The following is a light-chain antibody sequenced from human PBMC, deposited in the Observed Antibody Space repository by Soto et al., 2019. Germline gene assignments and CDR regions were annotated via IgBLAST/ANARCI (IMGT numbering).Light chain of an antibody. Sequence: DIPLTQSPSSLSAPVGDRITITCRSSQSISRYLNWYQQRPGTAPKVLIFGANSLQSGVPPRFSGSGSGTEFTLTISSLQPEDFATYYCQQNYGTPGTFGQGTKVDVK. CDR2: GAN. J-gene: IGKJ1*01. CDR3: QQNYGTPGT. CDR1: QSISRY. V-gene: IGKV1-39*01.